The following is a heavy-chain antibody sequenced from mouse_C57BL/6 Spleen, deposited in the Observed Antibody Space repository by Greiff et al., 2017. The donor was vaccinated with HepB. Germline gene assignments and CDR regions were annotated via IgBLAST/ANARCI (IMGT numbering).Heavy chain of an antibody. V-gene: IGHV2-2*01. J-gene: IGHJ3*01. CDR2: IWSGGST. D-gene: IGHD2-5*01. CDR3: ARPDSNYEEWFAY. CDR1: GFSLTSYG. Sequence: VQLQQSGPGLVQPSQSLSITCTVSGFSLTSYGVHWVRQSPGKGLEWLGVIWSGGSTDYNAAFISRLSISKDNSKSQVFFKMNSLQADDTAIYYCARPDSNYEEWFAYWGQGTLVTVSA.